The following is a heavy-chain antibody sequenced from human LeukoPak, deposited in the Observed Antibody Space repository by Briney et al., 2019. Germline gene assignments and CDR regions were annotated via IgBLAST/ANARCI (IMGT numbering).Heavy chain of an antibody. V-gene: IGHV3-23*03. Sequence: GGSLRLSCAASGFTFSSYAMSWVRQAPGKGLEWVSVIYSGVRNYYADTVKSRFTIARVNSKNTLYLQMNSFRGDDTAVYYCAKDGVDYSFEYWGQGTLVTVSS. D-gene: IGHD4-11*01. CDR3: AKDGVDYSFEY. CDR1: GFTFSSYA. J-gene: IGHJ4*02. CDR2: IYSGVRN.